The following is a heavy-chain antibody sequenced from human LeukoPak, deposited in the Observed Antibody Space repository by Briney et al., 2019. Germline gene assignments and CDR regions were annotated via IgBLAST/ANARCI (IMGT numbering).Heavy chain of an antibody. Sequence: GGSLRLSCAASGFTFSDYSMNWVRQAPGKGLEWISYVGISSGNTKYADSVKGRFTISGDKAKNSLYPQMNSLRVEDTAVYYCARDTKYAFDNWGQGTLVTVSS. V-gene: IGHV3-48*01. CDR2: VGISSGNT. CDR3: ARDTKYAFDN. J-gene: IGHJ4*02. D-gene: IGHD2-2*01. CDR1: GFTFSDYS.